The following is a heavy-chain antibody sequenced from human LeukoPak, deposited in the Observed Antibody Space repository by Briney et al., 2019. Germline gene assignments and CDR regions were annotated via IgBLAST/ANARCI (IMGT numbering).Heavy chain of an antibody. CDR1: GFTFTNCA. D-gene: IGHD6-19*01. J-gene: IGHJ4*02. CDR2: ITATGDTA. Sequence: PGGSLRLSCVASGFTFTNCAMSWIRQAPGKGLEWVASITATGDTAYYADSVKGRFTISRDNSRNTLYMQMDSLRAEDTALYYCAGDRNSDWYSPLDDWGQGSQVTVSP. CDR3: AGDRNSDWYSPLDD. V-gene: IGHV3-23*01.